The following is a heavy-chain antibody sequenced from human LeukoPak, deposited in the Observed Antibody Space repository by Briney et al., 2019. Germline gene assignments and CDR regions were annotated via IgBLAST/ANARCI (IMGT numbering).Heavy chain of an antibody. V-gene: IGHV3-66*01. CDR1: GFTVSNNY. Sequence: VGSLRLSRVASGFTVSNNYMRWVCQAPGKGLEWVSVIYSGGSTYYANSVKGRFTISRDNSKNTLYLQMNSLRAEDTAVYYCARATATFYLDYWGQGTLVTVSS. J-gene: IGHJ4*02. CDR3: ARATATFYLDY. CDR2: IYSGGST.